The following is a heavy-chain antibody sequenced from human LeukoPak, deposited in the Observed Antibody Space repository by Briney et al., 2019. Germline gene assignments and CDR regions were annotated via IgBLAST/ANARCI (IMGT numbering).Heavy chain of an antibody. J-gene: IGHJ6*02. D-gene: IGHD6-13*01. CDR2: ISAYNGNT. CDR3: VRDGRHSSLSFYYGLDV. CDR1: GYTFTSYG. V-gene: IGHV1-18*01. Sequence: GASVKVSCKASGYTFTSYGISWVRQAPGQGLEWMGWISAYNGNTNYAQKLQGRVTMTTDTSTSTAYMELRSLRSDDTAVYYCVRDGRHSSLSFYYGLDVWGQGTTVTVSS.